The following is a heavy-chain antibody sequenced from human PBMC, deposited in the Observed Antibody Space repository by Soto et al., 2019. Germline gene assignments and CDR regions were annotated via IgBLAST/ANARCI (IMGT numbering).Heavy chain of an antibody. CDR1: GYTFDNYS. CDR2: ISGSGGST. D-gene: IGHD3-9*01. Sequence: PGWSLRLSCVASGYTFDNYSMSWVRQEPGKGLEWVSAISGSGGSTFYADSVKGRFTISRDNSKNTLYLQMNSLRAEDTAVYYCGKAETGTYYYGMDVWGQGTTVTVS. CDR3: GKAETGTYYYGMDV. V-gene: IGHV3-23*01. J-gene: IGHJ6*02.